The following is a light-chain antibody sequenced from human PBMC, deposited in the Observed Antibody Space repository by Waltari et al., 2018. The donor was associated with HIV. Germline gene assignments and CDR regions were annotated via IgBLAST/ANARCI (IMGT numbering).Light chain of an antibody. V-gene: IGLV3-1*01. CDR3: QAWDSSAHVV. CDR1: NLGRKY. CDR2: QDN. Sequence: SGDNLGRKYTAWYQHKPGQSTVLVLFQDNKRPSGIPARFSGSNSGNTATLTSSGTQTLDEADYYCQAWDSSAHVVFGGGTRLTVL. J-gene: IGLJ2*01.